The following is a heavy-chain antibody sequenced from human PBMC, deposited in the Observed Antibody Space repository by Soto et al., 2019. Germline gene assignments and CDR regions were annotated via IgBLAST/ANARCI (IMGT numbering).Heavy chain of an antibody. Sequence: QVQLVESGGGVVQPGRSLRLSCAASGFTFSSYGMHWVRQAPGKGLEWVAVISYDGSNKYYADYVKGRFTVSRDNSKNTLYLQMNSLRAEDTAVYYGAKGSTAMTYFDYWGQGTLVTVSS. J-gene: IGHJ4*02. V-gene: IGHV3-30*18. CDR2: ISYDGSNK. CDR3: AKGSTAMTYFDY. D-gene: IGHD5-18*01. CDR1: GFTFSSYG.